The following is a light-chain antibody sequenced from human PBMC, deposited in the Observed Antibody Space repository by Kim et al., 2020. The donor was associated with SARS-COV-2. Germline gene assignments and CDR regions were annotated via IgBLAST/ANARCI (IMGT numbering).Light chain of an antibody. CDR1: SSNIGAGYD. V-gene: IGLV1-40*01. Sequence: RVTISCTGSSSNIGAGYDVHWYQQLRGTAPKLLIYGNSNRPSGVPDRFSGSKSGTSASLAITGLQAEDEADYYCQSYDSSLSVWVFGGGTQLTVL. J-gene: IGLJ3*02. CDR2: GNS. CDR3: QSYDSSLSVWV.